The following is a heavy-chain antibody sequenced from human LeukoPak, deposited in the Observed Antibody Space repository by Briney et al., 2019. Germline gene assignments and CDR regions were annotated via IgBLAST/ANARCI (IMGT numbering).Heavy chain of an antibody. CDR3: ARRKYQLPVTYYYGMDV. Sequence: ASVKVSCKASGYTFTSYYMHWVRQAPGQGLEWMGIINPSGGSTSYAQKFQGRVTMTRDTSTSTVYMELSSLRSEDTAVYYCARRKYQLPVTYYYGMDVWGQGTTVTVSS. CDR2: INPSGGST. V-gene: IGHV1-46*01. J-gene: IGHJ6*02. D-gene: IGHD2-2*01. CDR1: GYTFTSYY.